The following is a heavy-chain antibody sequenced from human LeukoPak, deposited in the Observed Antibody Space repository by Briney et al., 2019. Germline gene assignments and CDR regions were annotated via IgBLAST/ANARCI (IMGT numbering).Heavy chain of an antibody. CDR1: GGSFSGHY. J-gene: IGHJ3*02. D-gene: IGHD6-13*01. V-gene: IGHV4-34*01. CDR3: ARQRQQLVPGAFDI. Sequence: PSETLSLTCAVYGGSFSGHYWSWIRQSPGKGLEWIGEISHSGTTNYNPSLKSRVTISVDTSKNQFSLKLSSVTAAETAVYYCARQRQQLVPGAFDIWGQGTMVTVSS. CDR2: ISHSGTT.